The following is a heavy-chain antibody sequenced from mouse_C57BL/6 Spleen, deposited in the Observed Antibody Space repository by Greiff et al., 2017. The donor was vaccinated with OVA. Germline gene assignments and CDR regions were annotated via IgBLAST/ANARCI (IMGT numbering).Heavy chain of an antibody. J-gene: IGHJ2*01. CDR3: ARLDSNYVNY. Sequence: VQLQQSGAELARPGASVKLSCKASGYTFTSYGISWVKQRTGQGLEWIGEIYPSDSYTNYNQKFKGKATLTVDTSSSTAYMQLSSLTSEDSAVYYCARLDSNYVNYWGQGTTLTVSS. D-gene: IGHD2-5*01. CDR2: IYPSDSYT. V-gene: IGHV1-81*01. CDR1: GYTFTSYG.